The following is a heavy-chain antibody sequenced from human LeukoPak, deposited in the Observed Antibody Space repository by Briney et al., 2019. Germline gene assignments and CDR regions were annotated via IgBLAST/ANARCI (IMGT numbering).Heavy chain of an antibody. J-gene: IGHJ4*02. D-gene: IGHD3-9*01. CDR2: ISGSGGST. CDR3: AKRGHTSGYSYFFDY. V-gene: IGHV3-23*01. Sequence: GGSLRLSCAASDFSFITYAMSWVRQAPGKGLEWVSIISGSGGSTNYADSVKGRFTISRDNSRNTLYLQMNSLRAEDTAVYYCAKRGHTSGYSYFFDYWGQGTLVTVSS. CDR1: DFSFITYA.